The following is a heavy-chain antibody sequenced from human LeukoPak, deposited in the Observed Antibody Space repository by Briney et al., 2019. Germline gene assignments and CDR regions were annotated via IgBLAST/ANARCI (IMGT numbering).Heavy chain of an antibody. CDR3: ARGPYTSGVYRLDY. CDR2: IKTDGTTT. D-gene: IGHD6-19*01. CDR1: GFTFSSYW. V-gene: IGHV3-74*01. J-gene: IGHJ4*02. Sequence: TGGSLRLSCAASGFTFSSYWMHCVRQAPREGLVWVSRIKTDGTTTDYADSVKGRFTVSRDNAKNTRYLQMNSLGAEDTAVYYWARGPYTSGVYRLDYWGQGTLVTVSS.